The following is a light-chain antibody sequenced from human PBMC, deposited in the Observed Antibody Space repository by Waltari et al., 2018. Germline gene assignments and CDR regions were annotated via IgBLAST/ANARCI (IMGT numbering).Light chain of an antibody. J-gene: IGKJ1*01. Sequence: DIQMTQSPSSLSASVGDRVTITCRASQDIGSWLTWYQQKPGKAPKLLIFASSNRGKGVPPRFSGSGSGADYTLDISSVQPDDFATYYCQQGHTGPWTFGQGTRLEIK. CDR2: ASS. CDR1: QDIGSW. V-gene: IGKV1-5*01. CDR3: QQGHTGPWT.